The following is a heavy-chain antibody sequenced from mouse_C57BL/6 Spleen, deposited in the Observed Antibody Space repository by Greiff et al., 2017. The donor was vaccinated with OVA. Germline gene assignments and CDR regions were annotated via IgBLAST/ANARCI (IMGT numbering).Heavy chain of an antibody. V-gene: IGHV1-69*01. Sequence: QVQLQQPGAELVMPGASVKLSCKASGYTFTSYWMHWVKQRPGQGLEWIGEIDPSDSYTNYNQKFKGKSTLTVEKSSSTAYMQLSSLTSEDSAVYYCARNRLGRFDYWGQGTTLTVSS. D-gene: IGHD4-1*01. J-gene: IGHJ2*01. CDR1: GYTFTSYW. CDR3: ARNRLGRFDY. CDR2: IDPSDSYT.